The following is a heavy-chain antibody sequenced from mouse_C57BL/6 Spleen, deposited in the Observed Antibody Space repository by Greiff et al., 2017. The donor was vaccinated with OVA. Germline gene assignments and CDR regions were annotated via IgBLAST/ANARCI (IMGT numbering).Heavy chain of an antibody. CDR2: IDPEDGDT. V-gene: IGHV14-1*01. CDR3: TIYYSNYDFDY. D-gene: IGHD2-5*01. J-gene: IGHJ2*01. CDR1: GFNIKDYY. Sequence: VQLQQSGAELVRPGASVKLSCTASGFNIKDYYMHWVKQRPEQGLEWIGRIDPEDGDTEYAPKFQGKATMTADTSSNTAYLQLSSLTSEDTAVYYCTIYYSNYDFDYWGQGTTLTFSS.